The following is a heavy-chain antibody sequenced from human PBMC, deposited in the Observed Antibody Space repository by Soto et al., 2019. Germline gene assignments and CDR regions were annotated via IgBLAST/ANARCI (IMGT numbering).Heavy chain of an antibody. CDR3: ARRVRGSGSYSKAVDY. D-gene: IGHD3-10*01. CDR1: GGSISSSSYY. V-gene: IGHV4-39*01. J-gene: IGHJ4*02. CDR2: IYYSGST. Sequence: SETLSLTCTVSGGSISSSSYYWGWIRQPPGKGLEWIGSIYYSGSTYYNPSLKSRVTISVDTSKNQFSLKLSSVTAADTAVYYCARRVRGSGSYSKAVDYWGPGTLVTVSS.